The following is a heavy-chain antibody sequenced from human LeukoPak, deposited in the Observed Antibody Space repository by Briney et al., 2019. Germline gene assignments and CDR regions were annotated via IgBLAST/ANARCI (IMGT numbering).Heavy chain of an antibody. CDR1: GFTFSSYG. CDR2: ISYDGSNK. CDR3: AKERDGHYDAFDI. V-gene: IGHV3-30*18. J-gene: IGHJ3*02. Sequence: GGSLRLSCAASGFTFSSYGMHWVRQAPGKGLEWVAVISYDGSNKYYADSVKGRFTISRDNSKSTLYLQMNSLRAEDTAVYYCAKERDGHYDAFDIWGQGTMVTVSS.